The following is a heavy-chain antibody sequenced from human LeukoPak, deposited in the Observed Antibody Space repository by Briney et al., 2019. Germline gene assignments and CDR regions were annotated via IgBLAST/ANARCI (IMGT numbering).Heavy chain of an antibody. D-gene: IGHD6-13*01. CDR3: ARSVGSSSWSRVWYFDL. CDR1: GGSFSGYY. CDR2: INHSGST. Sequence: SETLSLTCAVYGGSFSGYYWSWIRQPPGKGLEWIGEINHSGSTNYNPSLKSRVTISVDTSKNQFSLKLSSVTAADTAVYYCARSVGSSSWSRVWYFDLWGRGTLVTVSS. J-gene: IGHJ2*01. V-gene: IGHV4-34*01.